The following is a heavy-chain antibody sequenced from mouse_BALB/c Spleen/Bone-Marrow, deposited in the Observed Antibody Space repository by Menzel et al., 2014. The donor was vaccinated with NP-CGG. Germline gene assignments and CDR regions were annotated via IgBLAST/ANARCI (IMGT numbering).Heavy chain of an antibody. D-gene: IGHD1-2*01. J-gene: IGHJ3*01. CDR2: IWAGGST. V-gene: IGHV2-9*02. CDR1: GFSLTNYS. CDR3: ARDGATARLAY. Sequence: VQLQQSEPGLVAPSQSLSITCTVSGFSLTNYSVHWVRQPPGKGLEWLGAIWAGGSTNYKSALMSRLSISKDNSKSQVFLKMNSLQTDDTAMYYCARDGATARLAYWGQGTLVTVSA.